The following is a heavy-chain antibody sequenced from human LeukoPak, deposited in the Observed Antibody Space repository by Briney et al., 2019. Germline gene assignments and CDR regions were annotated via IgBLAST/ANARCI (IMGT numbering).Heavy chain of an antibody. CDR3: ARGEAVAGTVDY. CDR1: GGTFSSYA. D-gene: IGHD6-19*01. Sequence: ASVKVSCKASGGTFSSYAINWVRQAPGQGLEWMGGIIPIFGTANYAQKFQGRVTITADESTSTAYMELSSLRSEDTAVYYCARGEAVAGTVDYWGQGTLVTVSS. V-gene: IGHV1-69*01. CDR2: IIPIFGTA. J-gene: IGHJ4*02.